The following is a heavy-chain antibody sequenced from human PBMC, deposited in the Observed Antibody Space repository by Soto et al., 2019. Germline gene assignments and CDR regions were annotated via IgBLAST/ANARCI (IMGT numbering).Heavy chain of an antibody. J-gene: IGHJ4*02. D-gene: IGHD1-26*01. CDR2: IYPGDSDT. V-gene: IGHV5-51*01. Sequence: GESLKISCKGSGYSFTSYWIGWVRQMPGKGLEWMGIIYPGDSDTRYSPSFQGQVTISADKSISTLYLQMDSLKTEDTAVYYCATAPRWEVHNDYWGQGTLVTVSS. CDR3: ATAPRWEVHNDY. CDR1: GYSFTSYW.